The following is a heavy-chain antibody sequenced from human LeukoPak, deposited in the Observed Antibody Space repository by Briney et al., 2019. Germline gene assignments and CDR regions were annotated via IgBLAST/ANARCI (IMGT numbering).Heavy chain of an antibody. CDR2: ISSSGSDI. CDR3: ARVQRGIAVALDY. D-gene: IGHD6-19*01. V-gene: IGHV3-48*03. J-gene: IGHJ4*02. Sequence: PGGSLRLSCAASGFTFSNYEMHWVRQAPGKGLEWVSYISSSGSDIYYADSVKGRFTISRDNAKNSLYLHMNSLRAEDTAVYYCARVQRGIAVALDYWGQGTLATVSS. CDR1: GFTFSNYE.